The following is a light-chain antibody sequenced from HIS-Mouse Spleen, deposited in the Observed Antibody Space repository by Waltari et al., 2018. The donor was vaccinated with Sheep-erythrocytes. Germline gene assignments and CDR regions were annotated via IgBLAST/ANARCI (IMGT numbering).Light chain of an antibody. CDR1: SSDVGGSNS. J-gene: IGLJ1*01. CDR3: CSYAGSYNHV. V-gene: IGLV2-11*01. Sequence: QSALTQPRPVAGSPGQSVTIPCPGTSSDVGGSNSVTWYQQHPGKAPKLMIYDVSKRPSGVPDRFSGSKSGNTASLTISGLQAEDEADYYCCSYAGSYNHVFATGTKVTVL. CDR2: DVS.